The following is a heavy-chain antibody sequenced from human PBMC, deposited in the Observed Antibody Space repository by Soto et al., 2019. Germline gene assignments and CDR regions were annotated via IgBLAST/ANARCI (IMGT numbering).Heavy chain of an antibody. D-gene: IGHD6-6*01. J-gene: IGHJ6*02. CDR1: AGSLSGGANS. V-gene: IGHV4-30-2*01. CDR3: ARARHDYYYAMDV. CDR2: MYQSGST. Sequence: SETLSLTWVVAAGSLSGGANSWSWIRQPPGKGLEWIGYMYQSGSTYYNPYLESRVTTSLERSKNQLALNVNSVTAADTTVYYCARARHDYYYAMDVWGQGTSVTVS.